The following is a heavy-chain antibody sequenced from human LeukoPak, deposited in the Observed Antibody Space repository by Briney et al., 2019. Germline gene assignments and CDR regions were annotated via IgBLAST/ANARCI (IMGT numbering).Heavy chain of an antibody. J-gene: IGHJ2*01. Sequence: PGGSLRLSCVASGFTFNNFAMNWVRQGPGEGLEWVSVISGTGSSTYYADSVKGRFTISRDSSKNTLFLHMNTLRAEDTAIYYCAKDRTVGASYWYFDLWGRGTLVTVSS. CDR3: AKDRTVGASYWYFDL. V-gene: IGHV3-23*01. D-gene: IGHD1-26*01. CDR2: ISGTGSST. CDR1: GFTFNNFA.